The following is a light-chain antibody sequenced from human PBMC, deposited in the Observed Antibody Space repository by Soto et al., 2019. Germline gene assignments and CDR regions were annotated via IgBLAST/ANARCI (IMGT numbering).Light chain of an antibody. CDR1: SSDVGYYDY. J-gene: IGLJ1*01. CDR2: EVT. V-gene: IGLV2-8*01. CDR3: SSYAGSNNFV. Sequence: QYVLTQPPSASGFPGQSVTISCTGTSSDVGYYDYVSWYQQHPGKAPKLVIYEVTKRPSGVPDRVSASKSGNTASLTVSGLRAEDEADYYRSSYAGSNNFVFGSGTKVTVL.